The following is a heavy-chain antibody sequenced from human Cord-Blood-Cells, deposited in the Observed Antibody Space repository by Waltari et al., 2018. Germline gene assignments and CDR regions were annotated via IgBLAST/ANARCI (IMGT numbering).Heavy chain of an antibody. J-gene: IGHJ4*02. CDR1: GFTFSRYW. CDR3: ARGAVAGLFDY. D-gene: IGHD6-19*01. CDR2: RKQDGSEK. V-gene: IGHV3-7*01. Sequence: EVQLVEPGGGLVQPGGSLRLSCAASGFTFSRYWMSWVRQAPGKGVEWVGNRKQDGSEKYYVDSVKGRFTISRDNAKNSLYLQMNSLRAEDTAVYYCARGAVAGLFDYWGQGTLVTVSS.